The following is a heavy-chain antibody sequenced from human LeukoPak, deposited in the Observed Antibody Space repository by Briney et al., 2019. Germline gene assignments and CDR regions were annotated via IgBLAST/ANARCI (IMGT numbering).Heavy chain of an antibody. Sequence: GGSLRLSCAASGFTFSSYSMNWVRQAPGKGLEWVSYISSSRNYIFYADSVKGRFTISRDNAKNSLYLQMNSLRAEDTAVYYCARDPYYYESSGYYGEGFDYWGQGTLVTVSS. CDR1: GFTFSSYS. V-gene: IGHV3-21*01. CDR3: ARDPYYYESSGYYGEGFDY. CDR2: ISSSRNYI. J-gene: IGHJ4*02. D-gene: IGHD3-22*01.